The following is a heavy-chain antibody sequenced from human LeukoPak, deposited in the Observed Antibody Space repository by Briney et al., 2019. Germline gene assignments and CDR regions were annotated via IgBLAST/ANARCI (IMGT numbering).Heavy chain of an antibody. V-gene: IGHV4-61*02. D-gene: IGHD6-13*01. CDR1: GGSISSGSYY. CDR3: ARALNIAAAGIPGFCYYFDY. CDR2: IYTSGST. Sequence: SETLSLTCTVSGGSISSGSYYWSWIRQPAGKGLEWIGRIYTSGSTNYNPSLKSRVTISVDTSKNQFSLKLSSVTAADTAVYYCARALNIAAAGIPGFCYYFDYWGQGTLVTVSS. J-gene: IGHJ4*02.